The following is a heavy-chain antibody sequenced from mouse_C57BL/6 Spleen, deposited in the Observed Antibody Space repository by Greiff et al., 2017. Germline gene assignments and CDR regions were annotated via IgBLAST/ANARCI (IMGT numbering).Heavy chain of an antibody. CDR1: GYAFSSYW. CDR2: IYPGDGDT. J-gene: IGHJ2*01. V-gene: IGHV1-80*01. D-gene: IGHD1-1*01. CDR3: ARCYYGSSYYFDY. Sequence: QVQLQQSGAELVKPGASVKISCKASGYAFSSYWMNWVKQRPGKGLEWIGQIYPGDGDTNYNGKFKGKATLTADKSSRTAYMQLSSLTSEDSAVYFCARCYYGSSYYFDYWGQGTTLTVSS.